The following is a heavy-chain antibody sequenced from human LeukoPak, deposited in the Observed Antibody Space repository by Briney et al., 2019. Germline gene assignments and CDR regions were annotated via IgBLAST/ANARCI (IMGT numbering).Heavy chain of an antibody. CDR2: INHSGST. V-gene: IGHV4-34*01. J-gene: IGHJ6*03. Sequence: PSETLSLTCAVYGWSFSAYYWSWIRQPPGKGLEWMGEINHSGSTNYNPSLKSRATTSVDTSKKQFSLKLSSLTAADTAVYYCARGSCSGGSCYLYNYYHYMDVWGKGTTVTVSS. D-gene: IGHD2-15*01. CDR1: GWSFSAYY. CDR3: ARGSCSGGSCYLYNYYHYMDV.